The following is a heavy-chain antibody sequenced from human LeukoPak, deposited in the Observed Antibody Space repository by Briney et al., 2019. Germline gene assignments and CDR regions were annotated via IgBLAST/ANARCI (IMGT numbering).Heavy chain of an antibody. J-gene: IGHJ5*02. D-gene: IGHD3-10*01. V-gene: IGHV3-20*04. CDR2: INWNGGST. CDR3: ARVRRFGELNWFDP. CDR1: GFTFDDYG. Sequence: PGGSLRLSCAASGFTFDDYGMSWVRQAPGKGLEWVSGINWNGGSTGYADSVKGRFTISRDNAKNTLYLQMNSLRAEDTAVYYCARVRRFGELNWFDPWGQGTLVTVSS.